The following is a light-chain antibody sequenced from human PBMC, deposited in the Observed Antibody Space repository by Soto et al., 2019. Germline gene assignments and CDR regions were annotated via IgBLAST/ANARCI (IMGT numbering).Light chain of an antibody. CDR2: DAS. Sequence: EIVLTQYPVTLSFSPCEIATLSCRSIQSVSSNYLAWYQQKPGQAPRLLIYDASNRAIGIPARFSGSGSGTDFTLTISSLHPEDFAVYFCQQRSNWPRLTFGGGTKVDIK. CDR3: QQRSNWPRLT. V-gene: IGKV3-11*01. CDR1: QSVSSNY. J-gene: IGKJ4*01.